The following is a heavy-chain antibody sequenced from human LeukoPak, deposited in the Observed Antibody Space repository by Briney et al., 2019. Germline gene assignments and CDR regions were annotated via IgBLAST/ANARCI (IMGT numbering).Heavy chain of an antibody. V-gene: IGHV3-7*01. Sequence: SGGSLRLSCAASGLTFTDFWMNWVRLTPGRGLEWLANINPDGNEKYYVDSVKGRFAISRDNAKNEVYLEMNSLRAEDTGVYYCSGRDSSGSPRAYWGQGTLVSVSS. CDR3: SGRDSSGSPRAY. CDR2: INPDGNEK. D-gene: IGHD3-22*01. J-gene: IGHJ4*02. CDR1: GLTFTDFW.